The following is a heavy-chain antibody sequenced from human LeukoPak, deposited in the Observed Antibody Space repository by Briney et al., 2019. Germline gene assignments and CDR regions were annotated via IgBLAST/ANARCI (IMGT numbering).Heavy chain of an antibody. Sequence: GGSLRLSCAASGFTFSSYSMNWVRQAPGKGLEWVSYISSSSSTIYYADSVKGRFTISRDNSKNTLYLQMNSLRAEDTAVYYCAKRINYYDSSGPHDAFDIWGQGTMVTVPS. V-gene: IGHV3-48*01. J-gene: IGHJ3*02. CDR1: GFTFSSYS. CDR3: AKRINYYDSSGPHDAFDI. D-gene: IGHD3-22*01. CDR2: ISSSSSTI.